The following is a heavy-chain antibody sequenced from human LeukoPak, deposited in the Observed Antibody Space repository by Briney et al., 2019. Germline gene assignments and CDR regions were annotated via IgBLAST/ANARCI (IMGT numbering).Heavy chain of an antibody. CDR1: GFTFSSYA. V-gene: IGHV3-23*01. D-gene: IGHD1-26*01. CDR3: VRGEQLNYFVY. J-gene: IGHJ4*02. Sequence: PGGSLRLSCAASGFTFSSYAMSWVRQAPGKGLEWVSAISGSGGSTYYAGSVKGRFTISRDNAKDSLYLQMYSLRAEDTAVYYCVRGEQLNYFVYWGQGTQVTVSS. CDR2: ISGSGGST.